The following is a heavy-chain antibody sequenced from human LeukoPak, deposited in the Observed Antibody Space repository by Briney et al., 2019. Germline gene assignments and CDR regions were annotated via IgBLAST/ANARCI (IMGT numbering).Heavy chain of an antibody. V-gene: IGHV3-23*01. CDR2: ISETGRTT. Sequence: GGSLTISCAASGFNFDAYAMSWVRQAPGKGLEWLSSISETGRTTFYTDSVKGRFTISRDKSKSTLHLQMNRLRAEDTALYYCAKDHDNTDFYYYFDSWGQGTLVTVSS. CDR1: GFNFDAYA. D-gene: IGHD2-21*02. J-gene: IGHJ4*02. CDR3: AKDHDNTDFYYYFDS.